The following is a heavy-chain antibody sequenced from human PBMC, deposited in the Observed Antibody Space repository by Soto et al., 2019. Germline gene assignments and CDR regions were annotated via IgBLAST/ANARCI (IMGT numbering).Heavy chain of an antibody. J-gene: IGHJ3*02. Sequence: PSETLSLTCTVSGGSISSGDYYWSWIRQPPGKGLEWIGYIYYSGSTYYNPSLKSRVTISVDTSKNQFSLKLSSVTAADTAVYYCARDLGSLTGTGDAFDIWGQGTMVTVSS. CDR1: GGSISSGDYY. CDR2: IYYSGST. CDR3: ARDLGSLTGTGDAFDI. V-gene: IGHV4-30-4*01. D-gene: IGHD1-20*01.